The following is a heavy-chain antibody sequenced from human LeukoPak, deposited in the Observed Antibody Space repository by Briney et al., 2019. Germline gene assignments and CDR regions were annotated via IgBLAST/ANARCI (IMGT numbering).Heavy chain of an antibody. CDR1: GGSISSYY. V-gene: IGHV4-59*01. J-gene: IGHJ6*03. Sequence: SETLSLTCTVSGGSISSYYWSWIRQPPGKGLEGIGYIYYSGSTNYNPSLKSRVTISVDTSKNQFSLKLSSVTAADTAVYYCARDNWVGATSGGPHYYYYLDVWGKGTTVTVSS. CDR3: ARDNWVGATSGGPHYYYYLDV. D-gene: IGHD1-26*01. CDR2: IYYSGST.